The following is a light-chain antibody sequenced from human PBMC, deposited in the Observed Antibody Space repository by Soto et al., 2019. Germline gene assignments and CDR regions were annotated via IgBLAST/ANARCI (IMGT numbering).Light chain of an antibody. CDR3: QQYGDSPRT. J-gene: IGKJ1*01. CDR1: QSVSTN. V-gene: IGKV3-20*01. Sequence: EIVLTQSPGTLSLSPGERATLSCRASQSVSTNLAWYQQKPGQAPRLLISGASSRATGIPDRFSGSGSGTDFTLTISRMEPEDFAVYYCQQYGDSPRTFGQGTKVEVK. CDR2: GAS.